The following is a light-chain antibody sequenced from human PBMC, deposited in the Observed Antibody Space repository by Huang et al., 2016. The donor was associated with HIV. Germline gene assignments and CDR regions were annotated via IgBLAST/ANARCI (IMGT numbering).Light chain of an antibody. CDR3: QQYFETPLT. CDR1: QTILCSSKNKNY. CDR2: WAS. Sequence: DIVMTQSPDSLAVSLGERATVNCKSSQTILCSSKNKNYLAWYQQKPGQPPKLLIYWASTRESGVPDRCSGSGSGTDFTLTISSLQAEDVAVYYCQQYFETPLTFGGGTKVEIK. V-gene: IGKV4-1*01. J-gene: IGKJ4*01.